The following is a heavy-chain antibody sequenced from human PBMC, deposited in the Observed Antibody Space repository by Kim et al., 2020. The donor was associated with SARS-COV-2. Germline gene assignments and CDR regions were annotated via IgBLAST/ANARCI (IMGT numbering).Heavy chain of an antibody. CDR2: INPKSGGT. D-gene: IGHD3-10*01. J-gene: IGHJ4*02. V-gene: IGHV1-2*02. CDR3: ARDEVRISRTPFDY. CDR1: GYTFTGYY. Sequence: ASVKVSCKASGYTFTGYYVHWVRQAPGQGLEWMGWINPKSGGTNYTHKFQGRVTMTRDTSIATAYMELRSLKYDDTAVYYCARDEVRISRTPFDYWGQGTRVTVSS.